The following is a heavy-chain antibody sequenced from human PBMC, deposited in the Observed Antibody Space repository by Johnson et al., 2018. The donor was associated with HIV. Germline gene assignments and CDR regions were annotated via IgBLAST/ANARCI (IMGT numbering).Heavy chain of an antibody. V-gene: IGHV3-30*19. J-gene: IGHJ3*02. CDR3: ARGPIADDAFDI. D-gene: IGHD3-16*02. Sequence: VHLVESGGGVVQPGRSLRLSCSASGFTFSSYDMHWVLQAPGKGLEWVAVISYDGSNKYYADSVKGRFTISRDNSKNTLYLQMNSLRAEDTAVYFCARGPIADDAFDIWGQGTMVTVSS. CDR1: GFTFSSYD. CDR2: ISYDGSNK.